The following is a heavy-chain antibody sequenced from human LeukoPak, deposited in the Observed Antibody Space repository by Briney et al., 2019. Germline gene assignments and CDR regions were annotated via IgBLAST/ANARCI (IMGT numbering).Heavy chain of an antibody. J-gene: IGHJ4*02. V-gene: IGHV1-18*01. D-gene: IGHD5-12*01. CDR3: VRDERFEYSHFYYFDY. CDR1: GYTFYSYG. CDR2: ISAYNDNR. Sequence: ASVKVSCKASGYTFYSYGISWVRQAPGQGLEWMAWISAYNDNRRYAQNFQGRVTLATDKSTSTAYMELRSLKSDDTATYYCVRDERFEYSHFYYFDYWGQGTQVTVSS.